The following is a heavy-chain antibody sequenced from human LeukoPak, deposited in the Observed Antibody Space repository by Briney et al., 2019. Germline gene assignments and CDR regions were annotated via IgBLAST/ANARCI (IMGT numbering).Heavy chain of an antibody. D-gene: IGHD1-26*01. CDR2: IYYSGST. J-gene: IGHJ6*03. CDR1: GGSISSYY. V-gene: IGHV4-59*01. CDR3: AREYSNYYYYYRVV. Sequence: EASETLSLTCTVSGGSISSYYWSWIRQPPGKGLEWIGYIYYSGSTNYNPSLRSRVTISVDPSKNQFSLKLSSVTAADTAVYYCAREYSNYYYYYRVVWGKGTTVTVSS.